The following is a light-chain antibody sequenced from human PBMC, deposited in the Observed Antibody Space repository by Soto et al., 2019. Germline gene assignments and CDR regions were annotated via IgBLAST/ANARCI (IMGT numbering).Light chain of an antibody. Sequence: EIILTQPPATLSLSPGEGATLSCRASQCGSSYLAWYQQKPGQAPRLLIYDASNRATGIPARFSGSGSGTDFTLTLSSLEPEDFAVYYCQQRSNWPSFFGQGTRLEI. CDR1: QCGSSY. J-gene: IGKJ5*01. V-gene: IGKV3-11*01. CDR2: DAS. CDR3: QQRSNWPSF.